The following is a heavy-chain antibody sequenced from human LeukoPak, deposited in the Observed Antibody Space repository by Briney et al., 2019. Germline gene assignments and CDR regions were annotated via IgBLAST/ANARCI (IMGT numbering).Heavy chain of an antibody. V-gene: IGHV1-46*01. D-gene: IGHD6-13*01. CDR2: INPSGGST. CDR1: GHTFTSYY. J-gene: IGHJ5*02. CDR3: ARRYTYSPRDPHTGWFDP. Sequence: ASVKVSCKASGHTFTSYYMHWVRQAPGQGLEWMGIINPSGGSTSYAQKFQGRVTMTRDTSTSTVYMELSSLRSEDTAVYYCARRYTYSPRDPHTGWFDPWGQGTLVTVSS.